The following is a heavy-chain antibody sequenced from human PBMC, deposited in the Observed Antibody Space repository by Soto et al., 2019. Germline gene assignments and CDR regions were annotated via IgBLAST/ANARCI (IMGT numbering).Heavy chain of an antibody. CDR3: AKSHFPIAASRQPHFDH. V-gene: IGHV3-23*01. D-gene: IGHD6-13*01. J-gene: IGHJ4*02. CDR2: ISGSGRST. CDR1: GFTFSSYA. Sequence: EVQLLQSGGGLVQPGGSLRLSCAASGFTFSSYAMSWVRQAPGKGLEWVAGISGSGRSTYHADSVKGRFTISRDDSNNTLFLQMTTLRGDDTAIYYCAKSHFPIAASRQPHFDHWGQGALVTVSS.